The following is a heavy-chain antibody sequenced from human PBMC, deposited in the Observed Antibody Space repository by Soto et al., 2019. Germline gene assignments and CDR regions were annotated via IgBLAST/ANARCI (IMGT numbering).Heavy chain of an antibody. Sequence: ASVKVSCKVSGYTLTELSMHWVRQAPGEGLEWMGGFDPEDGETIYAQKFQGRVTMTEDTSTDTAYMELSSLRSEDTAVYYCATAGAGYIEGSGSYYTPLYYFDYWGQGTLVTVSS. CDR2: FDPEDGET. V-gene: IGHV1-24*01. CDR1: GYTLTELS. J-gene: IGHJ4*02. CDR3: ATAGAGYIEGSGSYYTPLYYFDY. D-gene: IGHD3-10*01.